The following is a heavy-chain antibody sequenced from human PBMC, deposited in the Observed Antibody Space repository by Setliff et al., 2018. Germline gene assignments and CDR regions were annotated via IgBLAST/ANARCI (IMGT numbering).Heavy chain of an antibody. Sequence: PGESLKISCKASGYIFTTYWIGWVRQMPGKGLEWMGLIYPEDSDTRHSPSFPGHVTISADKSINTAYLQWSSLKASDTAMYYCARLRLYGSGIWGMDVWGQGTTVTVSS. V-gene: IGHV5-51*01. J-gene: IGHJ6*02. CDR3: ARLRLYGSGIWGMDV. CDR2: IYPEDSDT. CDR1: GYIFTTYW. D-gene: IGHD3-10*01.